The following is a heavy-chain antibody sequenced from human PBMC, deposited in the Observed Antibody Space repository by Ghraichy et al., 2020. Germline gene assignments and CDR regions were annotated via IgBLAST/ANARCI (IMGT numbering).Heavy chain of an antibody. J-gene: IGHJ4*02. CDR3: AKDKVPDGLWEIDY. CDR2: IIGATDT. D-gene: IGHD1-26*01. V-gene: IGHV3-23*01. CDR1: GFTFMTYT. Sequence: GESLNISCSASGFTFMTYTLSWVRQSPGQGLEWVSSIIGATDTYYADSVKGRFTISRDSSKNTLYLQMNNLRADDTATYYCAKDKVPDGLWEIDYWGQGTLVTVST.